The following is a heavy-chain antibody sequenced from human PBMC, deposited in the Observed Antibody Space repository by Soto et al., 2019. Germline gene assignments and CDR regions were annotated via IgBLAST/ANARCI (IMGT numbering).Heavy chain of an antibody. V-gene: IGHV1-3*01. J-gene: IGHJ5*02. CDR3: ARGPVRNWFDP. CDR2: INAGNGHT. D-gene: IGHD2-2*01. Sequence: ASVKVSCKASGCTFTNYAMHWVRQAPGQRLEWMGWINAGNGHTKYSQKFQGRVTLTRDTSAGTAYMELSSLRSEDTAVYYCARGPVRNWFDPWGQGTLVTVSS. CDR1: GCTFTNYA.